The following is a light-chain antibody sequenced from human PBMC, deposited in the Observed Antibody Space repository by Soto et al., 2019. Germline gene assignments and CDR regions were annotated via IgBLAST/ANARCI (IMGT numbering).Light chain of an antibody. CDR1: NIGTKN. CDR3: QVWDSSTALYV. V-gene: IGLV3-9*01. Sequence: SYELTQPLSVSVALGQTARITCGGNNIGTKNVHWYQQKPGQAPVLVMYSDRNRPSGIPERFSGSNSGNTATLTISRAQAGDEADYYCQVWDSSTALYVFXTGTKVTVL. CDR2: SDR. J-gene: IGLJ1*01.